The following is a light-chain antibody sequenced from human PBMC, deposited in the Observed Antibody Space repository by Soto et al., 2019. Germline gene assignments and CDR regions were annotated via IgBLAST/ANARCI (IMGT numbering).Light chain of an antibody. V-gene: IGLV2-8*01. CDR3: SSYAGSNNLWV. CDR1: SSDVGGYNF. Sequence: QSALTQPPSASGSPGQSVTISCTGTSSDVGGYNFVSWYQQHPGKAPKLMIYEVSKRPSGVPDRFSGSKSGNTASLTVSGVQAEDEADYYCSSYAGSNNLWVFGGGTKVTVL. J-gene: IGLJ3*02. CDR2: EVS.